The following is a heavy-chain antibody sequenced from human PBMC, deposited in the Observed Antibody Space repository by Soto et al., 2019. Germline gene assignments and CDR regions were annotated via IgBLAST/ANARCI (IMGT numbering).Heavy chain of an antibody. D-gene: IGHD3-10*01. CDR3: AREVSTMVRGAPGWFDP. V-gene: IGHV1-69*01. CDR2: IIPIFGTA. CDR1: GGTFSSYA. J-gene: IGHJ5*02. Sequence: QVQLVQSGAEVKKPGSSVKVSCKASGGTFSSYAISWVRQAPGQGLEWMGGIIPIFGTANYAQKFQGRVTITADESTSTAYMELSSLISEDTAVYYCAREVSTMVRGAPGWFDPWGQGTLVTVSS.